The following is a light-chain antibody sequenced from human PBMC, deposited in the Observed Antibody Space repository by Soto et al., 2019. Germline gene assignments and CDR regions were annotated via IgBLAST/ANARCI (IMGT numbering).Light chain of an antibody. J-gene: IGLJ2*01. CDR1: SSNIGRNP. CDR3: GAWDDSLKGIF. CDR2: SNN. Sequence: QSVLTRPPSASGTPGQRVTISCSGSSSNIGRNPVNWYQHLPGTAPKLLIYSNNQRPSGVPDRFSGSKSGTSASLAISGLLSEDEADYYCGAWDDSLKGIFFGGGTQLTVL. V-gene: IGLV1-44*01.